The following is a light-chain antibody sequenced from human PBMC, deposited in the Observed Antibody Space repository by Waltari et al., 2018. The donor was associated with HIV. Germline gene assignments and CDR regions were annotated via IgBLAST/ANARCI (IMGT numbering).Light chain of an antibody. CDR2: DVS. CDR1: QSVGRY. Sequence: EIVLTQSPATLSLSPGERATLSCRANQSVGRYLAWYQQKSGQAPRLLIYDVSDKATAIPARFSGSGSGTDFTLTISNLKPEDFAVYYCQQRSNWPLTFGGGTKVEIK. CDR3: QQRSNWPLT. J-gene: IGKJ4*01. V-gene: IGKV3-11*01.